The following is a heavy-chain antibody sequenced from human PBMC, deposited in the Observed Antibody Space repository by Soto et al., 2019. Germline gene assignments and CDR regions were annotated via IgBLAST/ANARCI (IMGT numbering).Heavy chain of an antibody. J-gene: IGHJ4*02. D-gene: IGHD3-10*01. Sequence: GGSLRLSCAASGFSFSDAWMSWVRQTPGRGLEWIGHIKTKTDGDTTNYAAPVKGRFTISRDDSKNTPYLQMNNLKTEDTAVYYCKTGKFWGQGTLVTVSS. V-gene: IGHV3-15*01. CDR2: IKTKTDGDTT. CDR1: GFSFSDAW. CDR3: KTGKF.